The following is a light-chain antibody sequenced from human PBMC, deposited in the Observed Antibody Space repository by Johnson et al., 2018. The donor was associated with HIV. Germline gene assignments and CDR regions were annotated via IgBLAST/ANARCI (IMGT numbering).Light chain of an antibody. J-gene: IGLJ1*01. CDR3: ATWDRSLSAGGV. V-gene: IGLV1-51*02. Sequence: QSMLTQPPSVSAAPGQKVTISCSGSSSSIGNNYVSWYRQLPGTAPKLLIYENTQRPSGIPDRFSGSKSGASATLGITGLQTGDEADYYCATWDRSLSAGGVFGTGTKVTVL. CDR2: ENT. CDR1: SSSIGNNY.